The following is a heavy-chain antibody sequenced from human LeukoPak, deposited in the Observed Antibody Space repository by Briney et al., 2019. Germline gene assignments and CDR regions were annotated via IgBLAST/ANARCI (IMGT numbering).Heavy chain of an antibody. V-gene: IGHV3-64D*09. J-gene: IGHJ3*02. Sequence: GGSLRLSCSASGFTFSSYAMHWVRQAPGKGLEYVSAISGNGGSTYYADSVKGRFTISRDNSKNTLYLQMSSLRAEDTAVYYCVKPPYYYDSSGYFMMRAFDIWGQGTMVTVSS. CDR2: ISGNGGST. CDR1: GFTFSSYA. CDR3: VKPPYYYDSSGYFMMRAFDI. D-gene: IGHD3-22*01.